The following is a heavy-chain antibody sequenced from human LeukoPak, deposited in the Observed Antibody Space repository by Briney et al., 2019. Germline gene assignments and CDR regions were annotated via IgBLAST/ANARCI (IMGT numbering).Heavy chain of an antibody. V-gene: IGHV4-61*02. Sequence: SETLSLTCTVSGGSISSGSYYWSWIRQPAGKGLEWIGRIYTSGSTNYNPSLKSRVTISVDTSKNQCSLKLTSVTAADTAVYYCARGGTGYSSSGFEYWGQGTLVTVSS. D-gene: IGHD6-13*01. CDR3: ARGGTGYSSSGFEY. CDR1: GGSISSGSYY. CDR2: IYTSGST. J-gene: IGHJ4*02.